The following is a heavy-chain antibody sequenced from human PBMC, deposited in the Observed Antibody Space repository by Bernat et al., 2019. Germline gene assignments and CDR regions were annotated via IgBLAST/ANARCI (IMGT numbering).Heavy chain of an antibody. D-gene: IGHD3-22*01. Sequence: QVQLQESGPGLVKPSGTLSLTCGVSGGSISSSNWWSWVRQPPGKGLEWIGEIYHSGSTNYNPSLKSRVTISVDTSKNQFSLKLSSVTAADTAVYYCAGGTTYYYDSSGYYSVLFDYWGQGTLVTVSS. CDR3: AGGTTYYYDSSGYYSVLFDY. J-gene: IGHJ4*02. V-gene: IGHV4-4*02. CDR1: GGSISSSNW. CDR2: IYHSGST.